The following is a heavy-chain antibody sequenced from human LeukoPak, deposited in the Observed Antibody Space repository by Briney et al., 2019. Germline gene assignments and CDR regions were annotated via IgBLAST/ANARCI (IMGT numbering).Heavy chain of an antibody. D-gene: IGHD2-2*01. CDR3: AKGSSYCSSTSCLGNWFDP. Sequence: GVSLRLSCAASGFTFSSYAMSWVRQAPGKGLEWVSAVSGGGGSTYYADSVKGRFTIFRDNSKTTLYLQMNSLRAEDTAVYYCAKGSSYCSSTSCLGNWFDPWGQGTLVTVSP. CDR1: GFTFSSYA. CDR2: VSGGGGST. V-gene: IGHV3-23*01. J-gene: IGHJ5*02.